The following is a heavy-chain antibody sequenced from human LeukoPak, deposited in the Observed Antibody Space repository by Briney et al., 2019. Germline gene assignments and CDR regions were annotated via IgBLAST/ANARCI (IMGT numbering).Heavy chain of an antibody. J-gene: IGHJ3*01. Sequence: GGSLRLSCAVSGLTVGFNDMSWVRQAPGKRLEWVSVIYSGGSTYYADSVKGRFTISRDNSKNTLYLQMSSLRAEDTAMYYCTKSGPPDPYWGQGTMVTVSS. CDR3: TKSGPPDPY. CDR2: IYSGGST. CDR1: GLTVGFND. V-gene: IGHV3-53*01. D-gene: IGHD3-10*01.